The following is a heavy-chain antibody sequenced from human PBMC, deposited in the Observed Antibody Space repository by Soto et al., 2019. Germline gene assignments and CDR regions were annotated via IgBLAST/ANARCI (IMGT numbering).Heavy chain of an antibody. CDR2: ISYDGNNK. CDR1: GFTFSSYA. V-gene: IGHV3-30-3*01. J-gene: IGHJ6*02. CDR3: ARAECDGGSCYTLVGLRYGMDV. D-gene: IGHD2-15*01. Sequence: QVQLVESGGGVVQPGRSLRLSCAASGFTFSSYAMYWVRQAPGKGLEWVAVISYDGNNKYYADSVKGRFTISRDNSKNPKYLQMNRLRAEDTAVYYCARAECDGGSCYTLVGLRYGMDVWGQGTTVTVSS.